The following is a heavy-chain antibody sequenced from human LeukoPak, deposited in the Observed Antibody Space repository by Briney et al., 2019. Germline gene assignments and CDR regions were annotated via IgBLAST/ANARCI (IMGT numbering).Heavy chain of an antibody. J-gene: IGHJ3*02. Sequence: GASVKVSCKASGGTFSSYAISWVRQAPGQGLEWMGGIIPIFGTANYAQKFQGRVTITADESTSTAYMELSSLRSEDTAVYYCARAATSGYSIQSDAFDIWGQGQWSPSLQ. CDR1: GGTFSSYA. D-gene: IGHD6-13*01. V-gene: IGHV1-69*13. CDR2: IIPIFGTA. CDR3: ARAATSGYSIQSDAFDI.